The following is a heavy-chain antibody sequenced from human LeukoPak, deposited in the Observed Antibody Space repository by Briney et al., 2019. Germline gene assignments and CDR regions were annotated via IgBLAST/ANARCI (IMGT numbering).Heavy chain of an antibody. D-gene: IGHD3-22*01. CDR2: ISGSGGTT. V-gene: IGHV3-23*01. J-gene: IGHJ3*02. CDR3: AKDYYYDSSGYYYGDAFDI. CDR1: GFTFSAYA. Sequence: GGSLRLSCAASGFTFSAYAMAWVRQAPGKGLEWVSTISGSGGTTYSADSVKGRFTISRDNSKNILYLQVNSLRAGDTAVYYCAKDYYYDSSGYYYGDAFDIRGQGTMVTVSS.